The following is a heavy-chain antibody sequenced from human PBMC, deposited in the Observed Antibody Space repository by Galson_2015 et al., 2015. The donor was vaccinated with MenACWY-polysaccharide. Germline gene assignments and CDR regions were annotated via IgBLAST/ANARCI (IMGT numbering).Heavy chain of an antibody. J-gene: IGHJ4*02. CDR2: INGDGNST. V-gene: IGHV3-74*01. CDR3: TKDFDWNDGH. CDR1: GFTFSRYW. Sequence: SLRLSCAAPGFTFSRYWMHWIRQAPGKGLVWVSRINGDGNSTNCADSVKGRFTISRDNAKNTLYLQMNSLRAEDTAVYYCTKDFDWNDGHWGQGTLVTVSS. D-gene: IGHD1-1*01.